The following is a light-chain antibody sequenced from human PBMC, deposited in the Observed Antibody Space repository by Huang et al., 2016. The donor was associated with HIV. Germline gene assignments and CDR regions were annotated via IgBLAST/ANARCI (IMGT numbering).Light chain of an antibody. CDR2: KAS. Sequence: DIQMTQSPSTLSASVGARVPITCRDSQSISSWLAWYQQKPGKAPKVLIYKASSLESGVPPRFSGSGSGTEFTLTLSILQPDDFATYYCQQYNRYSYTFGQGTNLEIK. CDR1: QSISSW. V-gene: IGKV1-5*03. J-gene: IGKJ2*01. CDR3: QQYNRYSYT.